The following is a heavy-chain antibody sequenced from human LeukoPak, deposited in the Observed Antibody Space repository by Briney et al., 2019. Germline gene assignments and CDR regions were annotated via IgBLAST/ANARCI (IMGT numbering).Heavy chain of an antibody. D-gene: IGHD3-22*01. CDR2: INQDGSQK. Sequence: PGGSLRLSCAVSGFTFSSYNMNWVRQAPGKGLEWVANINQDGSQKYYVDSAKGRFTISRDNAKDSLYLQMNTLRAEDTAVYYCARDKVQQSSEGSNFDSWGQGTLVTVSS. J-gene: IGHJ4*02. CDR3: ARDKVQQSSEGSNFDS. CDR1: GFTFSSYN. V-gene: IGHV3-7*01.